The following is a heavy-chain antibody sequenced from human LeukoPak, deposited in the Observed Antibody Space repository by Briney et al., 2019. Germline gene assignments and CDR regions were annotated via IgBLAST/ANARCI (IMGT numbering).Heavy chain of an antibody. CDR2: ISSSSSDI. J-gene: IGHJ4*02. CDR1: GFTFSSYS. V-gene: IGHV3-21*01. CDR3: ASPAYCGGDCYSVGY. Sequence: KSGGSLRLSCAASGFTFSSYSMNWVRQAPGKGLEWVSSISSSSSDIYYADSVKGRFTISRDNAKNSLYLQMNSLRAEDTAVYYCASPAYCGGDCYSVGYRGQGTLVTVSS. D-gene: IGHD2-21*02.